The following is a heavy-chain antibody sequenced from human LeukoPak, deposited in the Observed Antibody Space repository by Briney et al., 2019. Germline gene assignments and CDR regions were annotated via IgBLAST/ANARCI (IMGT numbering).Heavy chain of an antibody. CDR2: ISTYSGNT. CDR1: GYTFTSYA. Sequence: GASVKVSCKPSGYTFTSYALSWVRQAPGQGLEWMGWISTYSGNTNYAQELQGRITMTIETSTSTAYMELRSLRSDDTAVYYCARGGSRVVTYGNFDYWGQGTLVTVSS. D-gene: IGHD2-21*02. CDR3: ARGGSRVVTYGNFDY. J-gene: IGHJ4*02. V-gene: IGHV1-18*01.